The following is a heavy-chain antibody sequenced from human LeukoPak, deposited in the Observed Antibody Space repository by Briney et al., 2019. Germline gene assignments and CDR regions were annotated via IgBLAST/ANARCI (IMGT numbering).Heavy chain of an antibody. Sequence: SETLSLTCGVSGGSISSTNWWRWVRQPPGQGLGWIGEISLSGLTNYNPSLNSRVTVSLDKSKNQLSLNLTSMTAADTAVYYCSRENGAFSPFGYWGQGTLVTVPS. CDR2: ISLSGLT. D-gene: IGHD2-8*01. CDR3: SRENGAFSPFGY. J-gene: IGHJ4*02. V-gene: IGHV4-4*02. CDR1: GGSISSTNW.